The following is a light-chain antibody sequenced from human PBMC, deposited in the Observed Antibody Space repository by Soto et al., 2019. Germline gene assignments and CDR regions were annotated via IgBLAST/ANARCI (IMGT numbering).Light chain of an antibody. CDR3: QQYNSYSPLT. CDR1: QSISTW. Sequence: DIQMTQSPSTLPASVGDRVTLTCRANQSISTWLAWYQQKPGKAPNLLIYKASRLETGVPSRFSGSGSGTEVSLTISILLPDDVSTDYCQQYNSYSPLTFGGGTKVEIK. V-gene: IGKV1-5*03. CDR2: KAS. J-gene: IGKJ4*01.